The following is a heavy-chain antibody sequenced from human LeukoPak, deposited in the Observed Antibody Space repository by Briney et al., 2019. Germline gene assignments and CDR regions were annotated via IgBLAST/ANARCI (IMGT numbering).Heavy chain of an antibody. D-gene: IGHD3-16*01. CDR1: GFTFSSYE. CDR2: INSSGSTI. J-gene: IGHJ4*02. V-gene: IGHV3-48*03. Sequence: GGSLRPSCAASGFTFSSYEMNWVRQAPGKGLEWVSYINSSGSTIYYADSVKGRFTISRDNAKNSLYLQMNSLRAEDTAVYYCARGTIMITFGDYWGQGTLVTASS. CDR3: ARGTIMITFGDY.